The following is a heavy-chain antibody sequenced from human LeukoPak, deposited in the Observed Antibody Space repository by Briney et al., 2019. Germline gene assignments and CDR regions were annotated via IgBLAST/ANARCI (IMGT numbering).Heavy chain of an antibody. CDR1: GFTFTSYA. CDR3: ARETSAF. J-gene: IGHJ4*02. D-gene: IGHD1-26*01. Sequence: GGSLRLSCAASGFTFTSYAMSWVRQAPGKGLEWISVLYSGGSTNYADSVKGRFTTSRDDSKNTLFLQMNNLRAEDTAVYFCARETSAFWGQGTLVTVSS. V-gene: IGHV3-23*03. CDR2: LYSGGST.